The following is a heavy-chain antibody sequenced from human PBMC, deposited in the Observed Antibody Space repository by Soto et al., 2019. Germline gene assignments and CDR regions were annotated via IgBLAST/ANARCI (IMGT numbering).Heavy chain of an antibody. Sequence: GGSLRLSCGASGLSVSDNYMGWVRQAPGRGLEWVSVMYAGGDTHYADSVKGRFTISRDKSENTLYLQMSSLRDEDTGVYFCVSRIPSWVFDYWGLGTLVTVSS. V-gene: IGHV3-53*01. CDR2: MYAGGDT. J-gene: IGHJ4*01. CDR1: GLSVSDNY. CDR3: VSRIPSWVFDY. D-gene: IGHD2-21*01.